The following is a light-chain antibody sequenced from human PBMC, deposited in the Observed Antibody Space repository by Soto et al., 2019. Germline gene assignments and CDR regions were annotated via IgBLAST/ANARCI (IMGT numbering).Light chain of an antibody. Sequence: DIQMTQSPSTLSASVGDRVTITCRASQSISSWLTWYQTKPGKAPKLLIYDASSLAGGVPSRFSGSGSGTEFTLTISSLQPDDFATYYCQQYNSYPYNFGPGTKVDIK. J-gene: IGKJ2*01. V-gene: IGKV1-5*01. CDR3: QQYNSYPYN. CDR1: QSISSW. CDR2: DAS.